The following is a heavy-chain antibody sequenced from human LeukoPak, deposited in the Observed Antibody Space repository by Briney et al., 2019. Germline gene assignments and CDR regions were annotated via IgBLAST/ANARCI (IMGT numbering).Heavy chain of an antibody. CDR2: ISGSGGST. CDR1: GLMFSSYA. V-gene: IGHV3-23*01. D-gene: IGHD3-22*01. J-gene: IGHJ3*02. CDR3: ARERAPYYYDSSGYYYDAFDI. Sequence: GGSLRLSCAASGLMFSSYAMSWVRQAPGKGPEWVSGISGSGGSTSYAQKFQGRVTMTRDTSTSTVYMELSSLRSEDTAVYYCARERAPYYYDSSGYYYDAFDIWGQGTMVTVSS.